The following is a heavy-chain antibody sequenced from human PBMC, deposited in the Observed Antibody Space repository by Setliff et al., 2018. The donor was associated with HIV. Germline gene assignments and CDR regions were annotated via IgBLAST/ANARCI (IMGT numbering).Heavy chain of an antibody. J-gene: IGHJ4*02. Sequence: SETLSLTCVVSGVSTSNSLWWTWVRQPPGKGLEWLGSLYHTGSNNYNPSLKSRITVSVDKSKNQFSLELNSVTAADTAVYYCARDQRLSYWGQGTLVTVSS. CDR2: LYHTGSN. CDR3: ARDQRLSY. V-gene: IGHV4-4*02. CDR1: GVSTSNSLW.